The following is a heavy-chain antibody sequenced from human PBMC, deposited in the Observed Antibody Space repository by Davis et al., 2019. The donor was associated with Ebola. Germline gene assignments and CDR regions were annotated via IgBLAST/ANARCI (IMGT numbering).Heavy chain of an antibody. CDR3: AKDGANWAFDY. Sequence: GESLKISCAASGFRFSGYGIHWVRQAPGKGLEWLSFIPYDGSNVRYGDSVKNRFTISRDNSKNTLYLLMDSLRVEDTAVYYCAKDGANWAFDYWGQGTLVTVSS. J-gene: IGHJ4*02. CDR2: IPYDGSNV. V-gene: IGHV3-30*02. D-gene: IGHD7-27*01. CDR1: GFRFSGYG.